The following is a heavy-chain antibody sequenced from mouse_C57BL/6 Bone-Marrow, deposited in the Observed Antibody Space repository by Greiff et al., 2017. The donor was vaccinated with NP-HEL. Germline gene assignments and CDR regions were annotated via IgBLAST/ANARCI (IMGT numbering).Heavy chain of an antibody. J-gene: IGHJ4*01. CDR3: ARGAAQATLGNAMDY. Sequence: QVQLKASGAELARPGASVKLSCKASGYTFTSYGISWVKQRTGQGLEWIGEIYPRSGNTYYNEKFKGKATLTADKSSSTAYMELRSLTSEDSAVYFCARGAAQATLGNAMDYWGQGTSVTVSS. V-gene: IGHV1-81*01. CDR1: GYTFTSYG. CDR2: IYPRSGNT. D-gene: IGHD3-2*02.